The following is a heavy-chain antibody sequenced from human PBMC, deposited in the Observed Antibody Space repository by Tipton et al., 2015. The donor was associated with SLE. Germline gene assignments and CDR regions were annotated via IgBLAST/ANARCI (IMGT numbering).Heavy chain of an antibody. V-gene: IGHV3-21*01. CDR1: GFTLRSYT. CDR3: ARDGNWGSPDFDY. CDR2: ISGDSSYI. Sequence: GSLRLSCAVSGFTLRSYTMNWVRQAPGKGLEWVSSISGDSSYIFYADSLKGRFTISRDNAKNSLYLQMNSLRAEDTAVYYCARDGNWGSPDFDYWGQGTPVTVSP. D-gene: IGHD7-27*01. J-gene: IGHJ4*02.